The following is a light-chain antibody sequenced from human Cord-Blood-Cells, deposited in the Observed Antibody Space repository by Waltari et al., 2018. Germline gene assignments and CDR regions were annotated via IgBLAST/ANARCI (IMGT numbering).Light chain of an antibody. CDR3: MQALQTLLT. Sequence: DIVMTQSPLSLPVTPGEPDSISCWSSQSLLHSNGDNYFDWYLQKPGQSPQLLIYLGSNRASGVPDRFSCSGSGTDFTLKISRVEAEDVGVYYCMQALQTLLTFVGGTKVEIK. CDR1: QSLLHSNGDNY. CDR2: LGS. V-gene: IGKV2-28*01. J-gene: IGKJ4*01.